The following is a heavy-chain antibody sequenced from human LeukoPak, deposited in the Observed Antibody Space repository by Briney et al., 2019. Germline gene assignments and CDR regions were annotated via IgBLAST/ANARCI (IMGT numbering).Heavy chain of an antibody. Sequence: GASVKVSCKASGYSFSNYYVHWVRQAPGQGLEWMGIINPSGGGTSYAQKFQGRVTMTRDTSTSTVYMELSSLRSEDTAVYYCARAQLLRGPTLGYGMDVWGQGTTVTVSS. V-gene: IGHV1-46*01. CDR1: GYSFSNYY. J-gene: IGHJ6*02. CDR2: INPSGGGT. D-gene: IGHD2-2*01. CDR3: ARAQLLRGPTLGYGMDV.